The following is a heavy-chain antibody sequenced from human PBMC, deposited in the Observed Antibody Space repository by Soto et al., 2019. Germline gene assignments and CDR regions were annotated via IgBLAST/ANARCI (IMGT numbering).Heavy chain of an antibody. J-gene: IGHJ6*02. Sequence: ASVKVSCKASGYTFTGYYMHWVRQAPGQGXEWMGWINPNSGGTNYAQKFQGRVTMTRDTSISTAYMELSRLRSDDTAVYYCARDPNYDFWSRGYYGMDVWGQGTTVTVSS. V-gene: IGHV1-2*02. CDR3: ARDPNYDFWSRGYYGMDV. CDR2: INPNSGGT. CDR1: GYTFTGYY. D-gene: IGHD3-3*01.